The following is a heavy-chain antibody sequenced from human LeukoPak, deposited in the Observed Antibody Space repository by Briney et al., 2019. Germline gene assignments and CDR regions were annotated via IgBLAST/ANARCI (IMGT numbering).Heavy chain of an antibody. J-gene: IGHJ5*02. CDR2: INHSGST. D-gene: IGHD3-3*01. Sequence: SETLSLTCTVSGGSISSSSYYWSWIRQPPGKGLEWIGEINHSGSTNYNPSLKSRVTISVDTSKNQFSLKLSSVTAADTAVYYCARGSLYYDFWSGPSGFDPWGQGTLVTVSS. CDR1: GGSISSSSYY. CDR3: ARGSLYYDFWSGPSGFDP. V-gene: IGHV4-39*07.